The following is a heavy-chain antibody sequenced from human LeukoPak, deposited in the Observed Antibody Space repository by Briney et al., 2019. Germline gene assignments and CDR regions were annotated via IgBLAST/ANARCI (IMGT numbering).Heavy chain of an antibody. J-gene: IGHJ4*02. CDR2: IWYDGSNK. D-gene: IGHD6-19*01. V-gene: IGHV3-33*08. CDR3: ARGRVDSSGWYYFDY. Sequence: PGGSLRLSCAASGFTFSTYAMGWVRQAPGKGLEWVAVIWYDGSNKYYADSVKGRFTISRDNSKNTLYLQMNSLRAEDTAVYYCARGRVDSSGWYYFDYWGQGTLVTVSS. CDR1: GFTFSTYA.